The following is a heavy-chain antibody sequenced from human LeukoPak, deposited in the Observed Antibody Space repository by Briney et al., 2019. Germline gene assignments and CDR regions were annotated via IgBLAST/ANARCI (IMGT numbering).Heavy chain of an antibody. V-gene: IGHV4-34*01. Sequence: SETLSLTCAVYGGSFSGYYWSWIRQPPGKGLEWIGEINHSGSTNYNPSLKSRVTMSVDTSKNQFSLKLSSVTAADTAVYYCARGLGNYYDSSGYQYWGQGTLVTVSS. J-gene: IGHJ4*02. CDR1: GGSFSGYY. CDR3: ARGLGNYYDSSGYQY. D-gene: IGHD3-22*01. CDR2: INHSGST.